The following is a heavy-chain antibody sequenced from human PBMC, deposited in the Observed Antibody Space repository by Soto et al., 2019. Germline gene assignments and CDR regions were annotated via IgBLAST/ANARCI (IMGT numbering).Heavy chain of an antibody. V-gene: IGHV4-34*01. Sequence: PSETLSLTCAVYGGSFSGYYWSWIRQPPGKGLEWIGEINHSGSTNYNPSLKSRVTISVDTSKNQFSLKLSSVTAADTAVYYCARGREYSGYQSNYYYYMDVWGKGTTVTVSS. J-gene: IGHJ6*03. CDR2: INHSGST. D-gene: IGHD5-12*01. CDR1: GGSFSGYY. CDR3: ARGREYSGYQSNYYYYMDV.